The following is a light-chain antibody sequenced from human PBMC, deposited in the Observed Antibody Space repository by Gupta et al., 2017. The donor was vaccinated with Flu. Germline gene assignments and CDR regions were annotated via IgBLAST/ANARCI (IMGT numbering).Light chain of an antibody. V-gene: IGLV2-14*01. CDR2: EVS. J-gene: IGLJ1*01. Sequence: QSALTQPASVSGSPGQSITISCTGTSTDVGVYNYVSWYQQHPGKAPKLMIYEVSNRPSGVPNRFSGSKSGNTASLTVSGLQAEDEADYHYSSYTTRSTLVFGTGTKVTVL. CDR1: STDVGVYNY. CDR3: SSYTTRSTLV.